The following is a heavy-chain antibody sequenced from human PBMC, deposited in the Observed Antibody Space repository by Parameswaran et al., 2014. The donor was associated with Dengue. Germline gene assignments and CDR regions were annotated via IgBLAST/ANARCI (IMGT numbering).Heavy chain of an antibody. Sequence: WVRQAPGQGLEWVGWISGYNGNTMYAQKFQGRVTMTTDTSTSTAYMELRSLRSEDTAVYYCARDRPQFSVGDTSILYYYYNAMDVWGQGTTVTVSS. D-gene: IGHD1-26*01. V-gene: IGHV1-18*01. CDR2: ISGYNGNT. J-gene: IGHJ6*02. CDR3: ARDRPQFSVGDTSILYYYYNAMDV.